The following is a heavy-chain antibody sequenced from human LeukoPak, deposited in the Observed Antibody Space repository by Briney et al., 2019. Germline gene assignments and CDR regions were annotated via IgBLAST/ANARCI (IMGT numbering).Heavy chain of an antibody. CDR2: MDPSDSYS. V-gene: IGHV5-10-1*01. CDR1: GYSFTSYW. D-gene: IGHD3-9*01. Sequence: GESLKISCQGSGYSFTSYWISWLRQMPGKGLEWMGRMDPSDSYSNCSPSFQGHVTISVDKSISTAYLQWSSLKASDTAMYYCARRAMTGNVYFDYWGQGTLVTVSS. CDR3: ARRAMTGNVYFDY. J-gene: IGHJ4*02.